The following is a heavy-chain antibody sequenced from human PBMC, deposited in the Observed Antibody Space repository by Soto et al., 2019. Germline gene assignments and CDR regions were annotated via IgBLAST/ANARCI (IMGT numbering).Heavy chain of an antibody. CDR3: AKGGQLLAEGGGY. CDR2: ISWNSDSI. CDR1: GFTFDDYA. J-gene: IGHJ4*02. V-gene: IGHV3-9*01. D-gene: IGHD2-2*01. Sequence: DVQLVESGGGLVQPGRSLRLSCAASGFTFDDYAMHWVRQAPGKGLEWVSGISWNSDSIGYADSVKGRFTISRDNAKNSLYLQMNGLRAEDTALYYCAKGGQLLAEGGGYWGQGTLVTVSS.